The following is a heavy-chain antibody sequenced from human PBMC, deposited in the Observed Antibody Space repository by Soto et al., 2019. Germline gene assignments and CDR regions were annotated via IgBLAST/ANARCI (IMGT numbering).Heavy chain of an antibody. V-gene: IGHV2-5*01. D-gene: IGHD6-6*01. CDR3: AHTWYSSSSIYFDY. CDR2: IYWNDDK. Sequence: QITLKESGPTLVKPTQTLTVTCTFSGFSLNTSGMGVGWIRQPPGKALEWFALIYWNDDKYYSPSLKSRLTITQDTSKNQVFLTMTNMGPVDAATYYCAHTWYSSSSIYFDYWGQGTLVTVSS. J-gene: IGHJ4*02. CDR1: GFSLNTSGMG.